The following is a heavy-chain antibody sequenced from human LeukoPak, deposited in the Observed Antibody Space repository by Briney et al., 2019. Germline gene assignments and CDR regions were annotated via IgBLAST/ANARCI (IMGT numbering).Heavy chain of an antibody. J-gene: IGHJ4*02. D-gene: IGHD2-2*03. CDR2: MKGGGET. CDR3: ARASWISTADAVW. CDR1: GFSFTNYA. Sequence: PGGSLRLSCAASGFSFTNYAMSWVRPAPARGPEGLSSMKGGGETFYADSGKGRFTPSRDDSRNTVYLQLNNLRVEDTAIYYCARASWISTADAVWWGRGTQVTVPS. V-gene: IGHV3-23*01.